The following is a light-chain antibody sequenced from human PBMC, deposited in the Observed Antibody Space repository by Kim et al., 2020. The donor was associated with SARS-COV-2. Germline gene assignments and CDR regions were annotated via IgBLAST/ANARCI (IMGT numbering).Light chain of an antibody. CDR2: ATS. CDR1: QGISSW. J-gene: IGKJ3*01. Sequence: ASVGDRVSISCRASQGISSWLAWYQQKPGKAPKLLIYATSSLLSEVPSRFSGSGSGTDFTLTISSLQPEDFATYYCQQTNSFPPTFGPGTKVDIK. CDR3: QQTNSFPPT. V-gene: IGKV1-12*01.